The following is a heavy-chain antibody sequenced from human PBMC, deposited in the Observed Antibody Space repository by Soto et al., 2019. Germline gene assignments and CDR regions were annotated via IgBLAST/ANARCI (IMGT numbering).Heavy chain of an antibody. CDR2: ISWNSGSI. CDR3: AKGRSVTTPLDY. CDR1: GFTFDDYA. V-gene: IGHV3-9*01. D-gene: IGHD4-17*01. J-gene: IGHJ4*02. Sequence: SLRLSCAASGFTFDDYAMHWVRQAPGKGLEWVSGISWNSGSIGYADSVKGRFTISRDNAKNSLYLQMNSLRAEDTALYYCAKGRSVTTPLDYWGQGTLVTVSS.